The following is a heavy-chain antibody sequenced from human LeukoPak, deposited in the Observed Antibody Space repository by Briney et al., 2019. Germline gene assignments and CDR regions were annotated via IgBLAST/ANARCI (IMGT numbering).Heavy chain of an antibody. Sequence: GGSLRLSSAASRFSFSSYEMNWVRQAPGEGLGWVSYISSSVSTIYYADSVKGRYTSSRDNSKNTLYLQMNSLRAEDTAVYYCAKEGVGGLRYFDWPPSYYYMDVWGKGTTVTISS. D-gene: IGHD3-9*01. CDR3: AKEGVGGLRYFDWPPSYYYMDV. CDR1: RFSFSSYE. V-gene: IGHV3-48*03. J-gene: IGHJ6*03. CDR2: ISSSVSTI.